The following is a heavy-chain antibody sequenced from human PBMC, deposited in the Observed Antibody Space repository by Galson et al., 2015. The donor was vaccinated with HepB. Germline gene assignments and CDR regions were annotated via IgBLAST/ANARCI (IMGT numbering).Heavy chain of an antibody. J-gene: IGHJ2*01. D-gene: IGHD4-17*01. Sequence: ETLSLTCTVSGGSISSGRYYWGWIRQPPGKGLEWIGSISYSGSTYYNPSLKSRVTISVDTSKNQFSLKLSSVTAADTAVYYCARQLSYGESWYFDLWGRGTLVTVSS. CDR3: ARQLSYGESWYFDL. CDR1: GGSISSGRYY. V-gene: IGHV4-39*01. CDR2: ISYSGST.